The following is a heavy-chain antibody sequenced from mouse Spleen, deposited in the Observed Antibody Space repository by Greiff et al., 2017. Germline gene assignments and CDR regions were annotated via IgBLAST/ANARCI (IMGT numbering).Heavy chain of an antibody. CDR3: ARNYDGSFDWYFDV. J-gene: IGHJ1*01. CDR2: IDPSDSYT. V-gene: IGHV1-69*01. Sequence: QVQLQQPGAELVMPGASVKLSCKASGYTFTSYWMHWVKQRPGQGLEWIGEIDPSDSYTNYNQKFKGKATLTVDKSSSTAYMQLSSLTSEDSAVYYCARNYDGSFDWYFDVWGAGTTVTVSS. CDR1: GYTFTSYW. D-gene: IGHD1-1*01.